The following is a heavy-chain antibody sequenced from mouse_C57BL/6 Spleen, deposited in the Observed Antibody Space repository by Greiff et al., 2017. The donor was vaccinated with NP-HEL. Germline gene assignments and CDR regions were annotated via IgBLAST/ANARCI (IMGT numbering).Heavy chain of an antibody. Sequence: QVHVKQSGAELARPGASVKMSCKASGYTFTSYTMHWVKQRPGQGLEWIGYINPSSGYTKYNQKFKDKATLTADKSSSTAYMQLSSLTSEDSAVYYCARVTAQANAMDYWGQGTSVTVSS. D-gene: IGHD3-2*02. V-gene: IGHV1-4*01. CDR3: ARVTAQANAMDY. CDR2: INPSSGYT. J-gene: IGHJ4*01. CDR1: GYTFTSYT.